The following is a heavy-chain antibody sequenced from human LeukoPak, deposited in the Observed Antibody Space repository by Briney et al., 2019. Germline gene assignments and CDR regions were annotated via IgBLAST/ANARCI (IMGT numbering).Heavy chain of an antibody. J-gene: IGHJ5*02. CDR1: GGSMSGGGYC. Sequence: SETLSLTCSVSGGSMSGGGYCWSWIRQPAGKGLEWIGRIYTSGSTNYNPSLKSRVTISVDTSKNEFSLKLNSVTAADTAVYYCARFFSSGGKGNWFDPWAREPWSPSPQ. CDR3: ARFFSSGGKGNWFDP. D-gene: IGHD4-23*01. CDR2: IYTSGST. V-gene: IGHV4-61*02.